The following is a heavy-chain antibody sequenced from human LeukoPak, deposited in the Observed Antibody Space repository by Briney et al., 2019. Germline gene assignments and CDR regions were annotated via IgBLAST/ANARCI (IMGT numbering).Heavy chain of an antibody. CDR1: GYRFTTYW. J-gene: IGHJ4*02. Sequence: GESLKISCKGSGYRFTTYWIGWVRQMPGKGLEWMGTIYPGDSDTRYSPSFQGHVTISADKPTTTAYLQWSSLKASDTAMYYCVILEMVTAADAFDYWGQGTLVTVSS. CDR3: VILEMVTAADAFDY. V-gene: IGHV5-51*04. D-gene: IGHD2-15*01. CDR2: IYPGDSDT.